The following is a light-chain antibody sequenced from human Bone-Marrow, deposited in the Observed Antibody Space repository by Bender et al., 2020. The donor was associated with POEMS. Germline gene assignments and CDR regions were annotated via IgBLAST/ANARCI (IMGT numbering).Light chain of an antibody. CDR2: DVI. Sequence: QSALTQPASVSGSPGQSITIPCTGTSSDIGGYDYISWFQHHPGKAPQLLIFDVINRPSGISDRFSGSSSGSTLTLTINGVQAEDEADYYCQAPDSSGSSRVFGGGTKLTVL. V-gene: IGLV2-14*03. J-gene: IGLJ3*02. CDR1: SSDIGGYDY. CDR3: QAPDSSGSSRV.